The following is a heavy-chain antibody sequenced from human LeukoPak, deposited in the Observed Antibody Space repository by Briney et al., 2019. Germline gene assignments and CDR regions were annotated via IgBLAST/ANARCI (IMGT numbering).Heavy chain of an antibody. V-gene: IGHV4-34*01. D-gene: IGHD2-15*01. Sequence: PSETLSLTCAVYGGSFSGYYWSWIRQHPGKGLEWIGEINHRGSTNSNPSLKSRVTISVVTSKNQFSLKRSSVTAADRVVYYCASGGCSGSSCSGYWGQGTRVTVSS. J-gene: IGHJ4*02. CDR1: GGSFSGYY. CDR3: ASGGCSGSSCSGY. CDR2: INHRGST.